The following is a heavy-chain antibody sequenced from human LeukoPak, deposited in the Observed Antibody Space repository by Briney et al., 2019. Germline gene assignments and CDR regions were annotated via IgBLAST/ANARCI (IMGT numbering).Heavy chain of an antibody. V-gene: IGHV4-59*01. J-gene: IGHJ5*02. CDR3: ARAKALYCSSTSCYGIWFDP. CDR1: GDSISSYY. Sequence: SETLSLTCTVSGDSISSYYWSWIRQPPGKGLEWIGYIYYSGSTDYNPSLKSRVTISVDTSKKQFSLKLRSVTAADTAVYYCARAKALYCSSTSCYGIWFDPWGQGTLVTVSS. CDR2: IYYSGST. D-gene: IGHD2-2*01.